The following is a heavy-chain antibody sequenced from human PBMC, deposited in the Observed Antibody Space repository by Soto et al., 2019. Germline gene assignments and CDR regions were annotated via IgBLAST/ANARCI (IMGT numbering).Heavy chain of an antibody. Sequence: PGGSLRLSCAASGFTFRNYGMNWVRQAPGKGLEWVSYIGIGSSTTYYADSVKGRFTISRDNAKNSLYLQMNSLRAEDTAVYYWAREVGGGDYEYYYYYYGMDVWGQGTTVTVSS. D-gene: IGHD4-17*01. CDR2: IGIGSSTT. J-gene: IGHJ6*02. CDR3: AREVGGGDYEYYYYYYGMDV. CDR1: GFTFRNYG. V-gene: IGHV3-48*01.